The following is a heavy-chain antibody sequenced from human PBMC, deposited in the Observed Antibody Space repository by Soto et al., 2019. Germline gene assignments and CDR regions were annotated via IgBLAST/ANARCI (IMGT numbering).Heavy chain of an antibody. J-gene: IGHJ6*02. CDR3: AKDPLPATYYYGMDV. D-gene: IGHD2-2*01. Sequence: EVQLLESGGGLGQPGGSLRLSCAASGFTFSSYAMSWVRQAPGKGLEWVSAISGSGGSTYYADSVKGRFTISRDNSKNTLYLQMNSLRAEDTAVYYCAKDPLPATYYYGMDVWGQGTTVTVSS. V-gene: IGHV3-23*01. CDR1: GFTFSSYA. CDR2: ISGSGGST.